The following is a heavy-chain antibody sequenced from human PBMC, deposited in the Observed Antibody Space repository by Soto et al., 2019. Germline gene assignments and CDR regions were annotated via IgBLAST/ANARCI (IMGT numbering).Heavy chain of an antibody. D-gene: IGHD6-13*01. J-gene: IGHJ4*02. V-gene: IGHV1-69*02. CDR1: GGTFSSYT. Sequence: QVQLVQSGAEVKKPGSSVKVSCKASGGTFSSYTISWVRQAPGQGLEWMGRIIPILGIANYAQKFQGRVTITADKSTSAAYMELSSLRSEDTAVYYCGLVAAAGSPSFDYWGQGTLVTVSS. CDR2: IIPILGIA. CDR3: GLVAAAGSPSFDY.